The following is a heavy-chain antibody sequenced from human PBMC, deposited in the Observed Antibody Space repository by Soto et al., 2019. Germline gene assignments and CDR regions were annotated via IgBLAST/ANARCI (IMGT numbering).Heavy chain of an antibody. D-gene: IGHD4-17*01. CDR1: GYTFTSYV. J-gene: IGHJ4*02. V-gene: IGHV1-18*01. CDR3: ARDKAVTTTTDFDY. CDR2: ISAYNGNT. Sequence: ASVKVSCKASGYTFTSYVISWVRQAPGQGLEWMGWISAYNGNTNYAQKLQGRVTMTTDTSTSTAYMELRSLRSDDTAVYYCARDKAVTTTTDFDYWGQGTLVTVSS.